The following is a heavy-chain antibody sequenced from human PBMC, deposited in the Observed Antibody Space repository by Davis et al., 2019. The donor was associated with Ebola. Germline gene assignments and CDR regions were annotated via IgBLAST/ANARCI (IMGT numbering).Heavy chain of an antibody. CDR1: GDSISSGSYY. D-gene: IGHD6-6*01. J-gene: IGHJ2*01. V-gene: IGHV4-61*09. Sequence: SETLSLTCTVSGDSISSGSYYWSWIRQPAGKGLEWIGHIYTSGSTNYNPSLKSRVTISVDTSQNQFSLKLRSVTAAETAVYFCARLSGLFSSSSGALFFDLWGRGTLVSVSS. CDR3: ARLSGLFSSSSGALFFDL. CDR2: IYTSGST.